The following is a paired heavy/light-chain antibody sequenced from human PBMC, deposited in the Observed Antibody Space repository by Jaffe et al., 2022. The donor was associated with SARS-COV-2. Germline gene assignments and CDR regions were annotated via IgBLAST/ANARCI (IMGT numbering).Heavy chain of an antibody. D-gene: IGHD6-19*01. Sequence: QLPLQESGPGLVKPSETLSLTCTVSGGSFSRSDYYWGWIRQPPGKGLEWIGTIHYSGSTYYNPSLKTRVTISVDTSKNQFSLKLRSVTAADTAVYFCARHRGAWLVTRWGQGTLVTVSS. V-gene: IGHV4-39*01. J-gene: IGHJ4*02. CDR1: GGSFSRSDYY. CDR2: IHYSGST. CDR3: ARHRGAWLVTR.
Light chain of an antibody. CDR3: QQYGTSPT. CDR2: DAS. J-gene: IGKJ1*01. CDR1: QSVTSTY. Sequence: EIVLTQSPGTLSLSPGERATLSCRASQSVTSTYLAWYQQKPGQAPRLLIYDASSRATGIPDRFSGSGSGTDFTLTISRLEPEDFAVYYCQQYGTSPTFGQGTKVEIK. V-gene: IGKV3-20*01.